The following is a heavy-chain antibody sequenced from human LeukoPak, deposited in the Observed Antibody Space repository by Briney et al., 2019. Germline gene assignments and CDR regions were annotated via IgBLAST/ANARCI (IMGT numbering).Heavy chain of an antibody. CDR1: GFTFDDYA. CDR3: ANFPGDYIDY. CDR2: ISWNSGSI. Sequence: GRSLRLSCAASGFTFDDYAMHWVRQAPGKGLEWVSGISWNSGSIGYADSVKGRFTISRDNAKNSLYLQMNSLRAEDTAVYYCANFPGDYIDYWGQGTLVTVSS. J-gene: IGHJ4*02. V-gene: IGHV3-9*01.